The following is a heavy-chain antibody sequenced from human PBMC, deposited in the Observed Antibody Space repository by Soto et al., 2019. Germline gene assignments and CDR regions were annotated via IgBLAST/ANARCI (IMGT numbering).Heavy chain of an antibody. CDR3: AQRYYYDNSGLWDY. CDR2: ITSSGDTT. J-gene: IGHJ4*02. V-gene: IGHV3-23*01. D-gene: IGHD3-22*01. CDR1: GFAFSSYA. Sequence: EVQLLESGGGLVQPGGSLRLSCAASGFAFSSYAMSWVRQAPGKGLEWVSAITSSGDTTHYRDSVKGRFTISRDNSKKTLHLQMNSLRAEDTAVYYCAQRYYYDNSGLWDYWGQGTLVTVSS.